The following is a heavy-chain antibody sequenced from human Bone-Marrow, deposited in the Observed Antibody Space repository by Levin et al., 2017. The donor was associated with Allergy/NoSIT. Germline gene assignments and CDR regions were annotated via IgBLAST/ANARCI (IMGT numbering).Heavy chain of an antibody. CDR3: AKDRSIRNGAYDLSGD. Sequence: QSGGSLRLSCVTSGFTFSSYAMNWARQAPGKGLEWDSAISGSGAATYYADFAKGRFTISRDNSRNTLYLQMDTLRAEDTALYYCAKDRSIRNGAYDLSGDWGQGTLVTVSS. V-gene: IGHV3-23*01. J-gene: IGHJ4*02. D-gene: IGHD5-12*01. CDR1: GFTFSSYA. CDR2: ISGSGAAT.